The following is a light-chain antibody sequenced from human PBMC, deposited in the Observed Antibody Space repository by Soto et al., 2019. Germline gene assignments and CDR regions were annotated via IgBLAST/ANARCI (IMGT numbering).Light chain of an antibody. CDR2: KVS. Sequence: QSALTQPASVSGSPGQSITISCTGTSSDVGGYDYVSWYQHHPGKAPKLMIYKVSNRPSGVSNRFSGSKSGNTASLTISGVQAEDEADYYCSSYTSSTARVFGTGTKVTLL. V-gene: IGLV2-14*01. CDR1: SSDVGGYDY. J-gene: IGLJ1*01. CDR3: SSYTSSTARV.